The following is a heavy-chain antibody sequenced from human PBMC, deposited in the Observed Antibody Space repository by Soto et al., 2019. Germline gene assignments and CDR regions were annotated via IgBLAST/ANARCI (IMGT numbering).Heavy chain of an antibody. CDR3: AKDSSGYPGGYFDY. Sequence: GGSLRLSCAASGFTFSSYWMHWVRQAPGKGLVWVSRINSDGSSTSYADSVKGRFTISRDNAKNTLYLQMNSLRAEDTAVYYCAKDSSGYPGGYFDYWGQGTLVTVSS. V-gene: IGHV3-74*01. CDR2: INSDGSST. CDR1: GFTFSSYW. J-gene: IGHJ4*02. D-gene: IGHD3-22*01.